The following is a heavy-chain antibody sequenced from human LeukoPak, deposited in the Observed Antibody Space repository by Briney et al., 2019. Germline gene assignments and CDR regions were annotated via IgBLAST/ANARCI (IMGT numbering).Heavy chain of an antibody. V-gene: IGHV1-2*02. D-gene: IGHD1-26*01. J-gene: IGHJ5*02. CDR1: GYTFTGYY. CDR2: INPNSGGT. CDR3: ARDRVGATPTNWFDP. Sequence: GASVKVSCKASGYTFTGYYMHWVRQAPGQGLEWMGWINPNSGGTNYAQKFQGRVTMTRDTSISTAYMELSRPRSDDTAVYYCARDRVGATPTNWFDPWGQGTLVTVSS.